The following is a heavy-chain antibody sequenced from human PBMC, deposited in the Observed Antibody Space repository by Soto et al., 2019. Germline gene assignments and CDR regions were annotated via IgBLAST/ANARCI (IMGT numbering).Heavy chain of an antibody. CDR3: VRARSTDSRPDY. D-gene: IGHD3-22*01. Sequence: GPLRISLAAPGFPFSLYSMVWVRQAPGKGLEWVASITSSSSYIYYEDSLKGRFTISRENAKNSLFLQLDSLRAEDTAVYFCVRARSTDSRPDYWGQGTLVTVSS. J-gene: IGHJ4*02. CDR2: ITSSSSYI. V-gene: IGHV3-21*01. CDR1: GFPFSLYS.